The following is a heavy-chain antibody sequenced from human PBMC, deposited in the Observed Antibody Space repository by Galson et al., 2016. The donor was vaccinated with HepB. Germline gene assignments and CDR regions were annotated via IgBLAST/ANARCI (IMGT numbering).Heavy chain of an antibody. V-gene: IGHV3-7*05. CDR1: GFSFSSYW. CDR3: AREGRSWYPGFFDY. D-gene: IGHD6-13*01. Sequence: SLRLSCAASGFSFSSYWMSWVRQAPGKGLEWVANIKQDGSEKNYVDSVKGRFTISRDNAKNSLYLQRNSRRAEDTAVYYCAREGRSWYPGFFDYWGRGTLVTVSS. CDR2: IKQDGSEK. J-gene: IGHJ4*02.